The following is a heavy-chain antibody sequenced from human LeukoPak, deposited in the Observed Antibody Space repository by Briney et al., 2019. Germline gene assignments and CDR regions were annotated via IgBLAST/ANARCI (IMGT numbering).Heavy chain of an antibody. CDR2: INPDSGGT. J-gene: IGHJ5*02. D-gene: IGHD6-19*01. CDR1: GYTFTGYF. V-gene: IGHV1-2*06. Sequence: ASVKVSCKASGYTFTGYFMHWVRQAPGQGLEWVGRINPDSGGTNYAQKLQGRVTMTTDTSTSTAYMELRSLRSDDTAVYYCARAARAVADNWFDPWGQGTLVTVSS. CDR3: ARAARAVADNWFDP.